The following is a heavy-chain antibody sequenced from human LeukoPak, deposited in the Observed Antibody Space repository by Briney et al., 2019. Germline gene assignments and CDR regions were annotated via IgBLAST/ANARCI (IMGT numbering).Heavy chain of an antibody. D-gene: IGHD3-10*01. CDR1: GFTFSNYS. V-gene: IGHV3-21*06. CDR3: ARAGSPLHFDY. Sequence: GGSLRLSCAASGFTFSNYSMNWVRQAPGKGLEWVSSIGSSGSYIYYADSVKGRFSISRDNAKNSLYLQMNSLRAEDTAVYYCARAGSPLHFDYWGQGTLVTVSS. J-gene: IGHJ4*02. CDR2: IGSSGSYI.